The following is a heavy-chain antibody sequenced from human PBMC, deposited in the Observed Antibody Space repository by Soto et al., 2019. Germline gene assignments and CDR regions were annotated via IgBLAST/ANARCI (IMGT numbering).Heavy chain of an antibody. CDR1: GFTFSSYS. V-gene: IGHV3-21*01. CDR3: ANRYCSVGSCYSIY. CDR2: ISSSSSYI. J-gene: IGHJ4*02. D-gene: IGHD2-15*01. Sequence: EVQLVESGGGLVKPGGSLRLSCAASGFTFSSYSMNWVRQAPGKGLEWVSSISSSSSYIYYADSVKGRFTISRDNAKNSLYLQMNSLRAEDTAVYYCANRYCSVGSCYSIYWGQGTLVTVSS.